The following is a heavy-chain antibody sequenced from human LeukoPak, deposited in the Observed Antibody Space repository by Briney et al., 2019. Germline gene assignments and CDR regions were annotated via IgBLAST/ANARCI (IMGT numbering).Heavy chain of an antibody. CDR1: GFTFSSYG. J-gene: IGHJ4*02. Sequence: GGSLRLSCAASGFTFSSYGMHWVRQAPGKGLEWVAFIRYDGSNKYYADSVKGRFTISRDNSKNTLYLQMNSLRAEDTAVYYCAKARDPKIAARPLDYWGQGTLVTVSS. V-gene: IGHV3-30*02. CDR3: AKARDPKIAARPLDY. D-gene: IGHD6-6*01. CDR2: IRYDGSNK.